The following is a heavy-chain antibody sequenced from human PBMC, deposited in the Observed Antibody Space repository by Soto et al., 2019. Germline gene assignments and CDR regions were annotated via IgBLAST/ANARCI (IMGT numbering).Heavy chain of an antibody. J-gene: IGHJ6*02. D-gene: IGHD3-3*01. CDR1: GGSITSGGHY. CDR3: ARDQGGITIFGVPYGMDV. Sequence: QVQLQESGPGLVKPSQTLSLTCTVSGGSITSGGHYWSWIREHPGKGLEWIGYIYYSGSTYYNPSLNSRVSISIDTFKNHFSLKVRSVTVADTAVYYCARDQGGITIFGVPYGMDVWGQGTTVTVSS. V-gene: IGHV4-31*03. CDR2: IYYSGST.